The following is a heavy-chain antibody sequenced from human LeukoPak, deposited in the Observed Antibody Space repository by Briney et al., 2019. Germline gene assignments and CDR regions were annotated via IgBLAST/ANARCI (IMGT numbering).Heavy chain of an antibody. J-gene: IGHJ4*02. CDR1: GFTFSSYG. V-gene: IGHV3-73*01. CDR2: IGTKTDTYAT. CDR3: TRRENDS. Sequence: GRSLRLSCAASGFTFSSYGMHWVRQASGKGLEWVGRIGTKTDTYATTYAASVKGRFSISRDDSEDTAYLQMNSLKIEDTAVYYCTRRENDSWGQGTLVTVSS.